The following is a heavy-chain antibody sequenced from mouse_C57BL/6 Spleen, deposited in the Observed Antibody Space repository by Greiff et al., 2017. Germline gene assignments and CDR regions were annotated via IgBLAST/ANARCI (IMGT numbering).Heavy chain of an antibody. D-gene: IGHD2-1*01. V-gene: IGHV1-22*01. CDR1: GYTFTDYN. CDR3: ARYGNYYFDY. CDR2: INPNNGGT. J-gene: IGHJ2*01. Sequence: LVEPGASVKMSCKASGYTFTDYNMHWVKQSHGKSLEWIGYINPNNGGTSYNQKFKGKATLTVNKSSSTAYMELRSLTSEDSAVYYCARYGNYYFDYWGQGTTLTVSS.